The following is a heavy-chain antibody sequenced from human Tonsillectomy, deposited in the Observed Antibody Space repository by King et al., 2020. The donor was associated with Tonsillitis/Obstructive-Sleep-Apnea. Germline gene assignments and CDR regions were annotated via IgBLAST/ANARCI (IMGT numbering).Heavy chain of an antibody. CDR2: ISGDGGST. D-gene: IGHD5-24*01. CDR3: AKGNNYNTWDAFDI. V-gene: IGHV3-43*02. CDR1: GFTFDDYA. J-gene: IGHJ3*02. Sequence: QLVQSGGGVVQPGGSLRLSCAASGFTFDDYAMHWVRHAPGKGLEWVSLISGDGGSTYYADSVKGRFTISRDNSKNSLYLQMSSLRTKDTALYYCAKGNNYNTWDAFDIWGQGTMVTVSS.